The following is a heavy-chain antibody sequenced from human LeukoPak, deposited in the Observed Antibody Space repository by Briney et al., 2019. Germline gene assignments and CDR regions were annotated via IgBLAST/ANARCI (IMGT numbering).Heavy chain of an antibody. CDR1: GYTFSSYW. V-gene: IGHV5-51*01. CDR2: IYPTDSST. Sequence: GESLKISCEASGYTFSSYWIGWVRQMPGKGLEWMGIIYPTDSSTKYSPSFQGQVTISVDKSINTAYLQWSSLKASDTAIYYCARPPDYWGQGTLVTVSS. CDR3: ARPPDY. J-gene: IGHJ4*02.